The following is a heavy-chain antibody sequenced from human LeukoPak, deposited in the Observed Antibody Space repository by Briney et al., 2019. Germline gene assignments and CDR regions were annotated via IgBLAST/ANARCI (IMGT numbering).Heavy chain of an antibody. V-gene: IGHV3-74*01. CDR3: ARDPRNVGLAP. CDR1: GFTFSSYW. J-gene: IGHJ5*02. Sequence: PGGSLRLSCAASGFTFSSYWMHWVRQAPGKGLVWVSRINSDGSTTNYADVVKGRFTMSRDNVKNTLYLQMNSLRVEDTAVYYCARDPRNVGLAPWGQGTLVTVPS. D-gene: IGHD2-15*01. CDR2: INSDGSTT.